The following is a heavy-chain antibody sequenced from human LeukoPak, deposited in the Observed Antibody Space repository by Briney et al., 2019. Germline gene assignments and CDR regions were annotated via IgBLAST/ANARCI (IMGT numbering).Heavy chain of an antibody. CDR1: GFTFSSYG. CDR3: ARGLFKGVGARTSVFDY. Sequence: GGSLRLSCAASGFTFSSYGMHWVRQAPGKGLEWVAVIWYDGSNKYYADSVKGRFTISRDNSKNTLYLQMNSLRAEDTAVYYCARGLFKGVGARTSVFDYWGRGTLVTVSS. J-gene: IGHJ4*02. D-gene: IGHD1-26*01. CDR2: IWYDGSNK. V-gene: IGHV3-33*01.